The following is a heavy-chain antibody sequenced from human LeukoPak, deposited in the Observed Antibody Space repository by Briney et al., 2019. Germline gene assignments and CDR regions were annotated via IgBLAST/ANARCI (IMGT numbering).Heavy chain of an antibody. V-gene: IGHV3-23*01. Sequence: PGGSLRLSCAASGFTFNSYAMIWVRQAPGKGLESISSISTTGDRTYYADSVKGRFAISRDNSKNTLYLQMNSLRAEDTAIYYCAKNGWLRSSGLWGDYWGQGALATVSS. CDR3: AKNGWLRSSGLWGDY. J-gene: IGHJ4*02. CDR1: GFTFNSYA. CDR2: ISTTGDRT. D-gene: IGHD5-12*01.